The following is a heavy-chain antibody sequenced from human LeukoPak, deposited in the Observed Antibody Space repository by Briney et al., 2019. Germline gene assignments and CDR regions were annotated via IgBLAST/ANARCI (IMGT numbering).Heavy chain of an antibody. V-gene: IGHV4-4*07. CDR3: AREGYYYGSGSYRRVYYYYMDV. Sequence: SETLSLTCTVSGDSINSYYWSWIRQPAGKGLEWIGRIYASGSTNYNPSFKSRVTMSVDTSKNQFSLTLNSVTAADTAFYYCAREGYYYGSGSYRRVYYYYMDVWGKGTTVTISS. CDR2: IYASGST. CDR1: GDSINSYY. D-gene: IGHD3-10*01. J-gene: IGHJ6*03.